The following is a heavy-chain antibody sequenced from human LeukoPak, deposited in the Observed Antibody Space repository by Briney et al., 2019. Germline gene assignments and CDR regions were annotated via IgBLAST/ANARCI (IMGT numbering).Heavy chain of an antibody. CDR1: GFTFSSYA. D-gene: IGHD1-26*01. V-gene: IGHV3-48*04. Sequence: PGGSLRLSCAASGFTFSSYAMSWVRQAPGKGLEWVSYVSSSGSNIYYADSVKGRFTISRDNAKNSLYLQMNSLRAEDTALYYCARLGVGPTRDAFDIWGQGTMVTVSS. CDR2: VSSSGSNI. J-gene: IGHJ3*02. CDR3: ARLGVGPTRDAFDI.